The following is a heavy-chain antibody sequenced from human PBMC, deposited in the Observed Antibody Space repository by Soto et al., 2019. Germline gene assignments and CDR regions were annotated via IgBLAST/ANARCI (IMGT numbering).Heavy chain of an antibody. CDR2: FDPEDGEI. CDR1: GYTLTELS. CDR3: ATASGYYYDSSGFYNWFDP. D-gene: IGHD3-22*01. Sequence: ASVKVSCKVSGYTLTELSMHWVRQAPGKGLEWMGGFDPEDGEIIYAQKFQGRVTMTEDTSTHTAYMELSSLRSEDTAVYYCATASGYYYDSSGFYNWFDPWGQGTLVTVSS. J-gene: IGHJ5*02. V-gene: IGHV1-24*01.